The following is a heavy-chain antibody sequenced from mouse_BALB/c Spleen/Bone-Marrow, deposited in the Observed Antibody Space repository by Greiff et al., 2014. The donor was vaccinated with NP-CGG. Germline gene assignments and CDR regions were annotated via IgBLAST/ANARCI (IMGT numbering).Heavy chain of an antibody. CDR2: IDPYNGGT. D-gene: IGHD2-1*01. J-gene: IGHJ3*01. CDR3: ASYGNYGWFAY. CDR1: GYAFTSYS. V-gene: IGHV1S135*01. Sequence: VQLKESGPELVKPGASVKVSRKASGYAFTSYSMYWVKQSHGKSLEWIGYIDPYNGGTNYYQKFKGKATLTVDKSSSTAYMHLNSLTSEDSAVYYCASYGNYGWFAYWGQGTLVTVSA.